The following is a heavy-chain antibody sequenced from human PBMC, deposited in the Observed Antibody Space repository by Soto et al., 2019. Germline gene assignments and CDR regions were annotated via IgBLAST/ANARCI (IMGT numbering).Heavy chain of an antibody. CDR2: IKSKTDGGTT. CDR3: TTDPSSGWYKGYYYGMDV. V-gene: IGHV3-15*07. Sequence: GGSLRLSCAASGFTFSNAWMNWVRQAPGKGLEWVGHIKSKTDGGTTDYAAPVKGRFTISRDDSKNTLYLQMNSLKTEDTAVYYCTTDPSSGWYKGYYYGMDVWGQGTTVTVSS. J-gene: IGHJ6*02. CDR1: GFTFSNAW. D-gene: IGHD6-19*01.